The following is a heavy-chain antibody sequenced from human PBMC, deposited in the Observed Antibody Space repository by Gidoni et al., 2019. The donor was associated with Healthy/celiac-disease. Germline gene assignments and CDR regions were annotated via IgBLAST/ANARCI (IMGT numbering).Heavy chain of an antibody. D-gene: IGHD6-13*01. Sequence: QMQLVQSGPEVKKPGTSVKVSCKASGFTFTSSAMQWVRQARGQRLEWIGWIVVGSGNTNYAQKFQERVTITRDMSTSTAYMELSSLRSEDTAVYYCAAADSSSWSPYGMDVWGQGTTVTVSS. CDR2: IVVGSGNT. J-gene: IGHJ6*02. V-gene: IGHV1-58*02. CDR3: AAADSSSWSPYGMDV. CDR1: GFTFTSSA.